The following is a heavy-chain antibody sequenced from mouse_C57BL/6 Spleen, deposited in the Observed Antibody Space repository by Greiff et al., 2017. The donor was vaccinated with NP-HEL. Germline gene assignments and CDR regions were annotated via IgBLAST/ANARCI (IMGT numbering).Heavy chain of an antibody. Sequence: EVMLVESGGDLVKPGGSLKLSCAASGFTFSSYGMSWVRQTPDKRLEWVATISSGGSYTYYPDSVKGRFTISRDNAKNTLYLQMSRLKSEDTAMYYGAREGIYYGSPWFAYWGQGTLVTVSA. CDR1: GFTFSSYG. CDR3: AREGIYYGSPWFAY. D-gene: IGHD1-1*01. V-gene: IGHV5-6*01. J-gene: IGHJ3*01. CDR2: ISSGGSYT.